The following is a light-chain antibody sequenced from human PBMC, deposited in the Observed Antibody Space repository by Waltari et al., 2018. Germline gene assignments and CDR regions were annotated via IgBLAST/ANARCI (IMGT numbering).Light chain of an antibody. CDR3: SLSYAGILV. Sequence: QAVVTQEPSLTVSPGGTVTLTCGSRAGAVTSSRFPYWFQQRPGQAPTTLISETSEKQSWTPARFSGSLIGGKAALTLSDAQPDDEAEYFCSLSYAGILVFGGGTKLTVL. CDR1: AGAVTSSRF. CDR2: ETS. V-gene: IGLV7-46*01. J-gene: IGLJ3*02.